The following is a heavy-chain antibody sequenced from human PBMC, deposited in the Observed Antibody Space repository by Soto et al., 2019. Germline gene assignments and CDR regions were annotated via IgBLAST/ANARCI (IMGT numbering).Heavy chain of an antibody. D-gene: IGHD3-16*02. CDR2: SYYSGST. CDR3: ARLYGLDAFDI. Sequence: QVQLQESGPGLVKPSETLSLTCTVSGGSIRSYYWSWIRQPPGKGLEWIGYSYYSGSTNYNPSLKSRVTISVDTSKNQFSLKLSSVTAGDTAVYYCARLYGLDAFDIWGQGTMVTVSS. V-gene: IGHV4-59*08. CDR1: GGSIRSYY. J-gene: IGHJ3*02.